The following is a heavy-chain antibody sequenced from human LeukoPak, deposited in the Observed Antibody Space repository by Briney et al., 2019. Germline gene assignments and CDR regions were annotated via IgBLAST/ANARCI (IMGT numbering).Heavy chain of an antibody. CDR3: ASSRGYPGY. J-gene: IGHJ4*02. CDR2: IIPILGIA. D-gene: IGHD1-1*01. CDR1: GYTFTSHY. Sequence: GASVKVSCKASGYTFTSHYMHWVRQAPGQGLEWMGRIIPILGIANYAQKFQGRVTITADKSTSTAYMELSSLRSEDTAVYYCASSRGYPGYWGQGTLVTVSS. V-gene: IGHV1-69*02.